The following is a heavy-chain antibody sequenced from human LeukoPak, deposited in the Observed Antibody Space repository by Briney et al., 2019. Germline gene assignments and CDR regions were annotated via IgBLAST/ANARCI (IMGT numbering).Heavy chain of an antibody. CDR1: GLTFSTYW. CDR3: ARGYFSSSGRGMDV. J-gene: IGHJ6*02. D-gene: IGHD6-13*01. Sequence: GGSLRLSCAASGLTFSTYWMSWVRQAPGEGLEWVANIKQDGSEKDYVDSVEGRFTISRDNAKNSLYLQMNSLRVEDTAVYYCARGYFSSSGRGMDVWGRGTTVTVSS. V-gene: IGHV3-7*01. CDR2: IKQDGSEK.